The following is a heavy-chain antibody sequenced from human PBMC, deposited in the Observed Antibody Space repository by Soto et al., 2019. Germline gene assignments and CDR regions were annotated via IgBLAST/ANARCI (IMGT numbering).Heavy chain of an antibody. D-gene: IGHD2-2*01. Sequence: QVQLQQWGAGLLKPAETLSLTCGVYGGSFSGYYWSWIRQAPGKGLEGIGEINHNGLTNYAPSLKRRVAISVDMSKNQFSLRLTSVTAADTAVYYCARERMVPAGPLYYFDYWGQGTLVTVSS. V-gene: IGHV4-34*02. J-gene: IGHJ4*02. CDR2: INHNGLT. CDR3: ARERMVPAGPLYYFDY. CDR1: GGSFSGYY.